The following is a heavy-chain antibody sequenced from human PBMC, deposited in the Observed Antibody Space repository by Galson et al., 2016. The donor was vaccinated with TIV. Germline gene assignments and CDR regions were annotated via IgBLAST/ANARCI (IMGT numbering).Heavy chain of an antibody. CDR2: ISGRGGTT. D-gene: IGHD1-26*01. V-gene: IGHV3-23*01. J-gene: IGHJ6*02. CDR1: GFSLSDYA. Sequence: SLRLSCAASGFSLSDYAMTLARQAPGKRLEWVSEISGRGGTTNYAYSWKGRCTITRDNSKNTRYLHMSNLRAEDTALSYCARGPTTRRGYYGLDIWGQGTTVTVSS. CDR3: ARGPTTRRGYYGLDI.